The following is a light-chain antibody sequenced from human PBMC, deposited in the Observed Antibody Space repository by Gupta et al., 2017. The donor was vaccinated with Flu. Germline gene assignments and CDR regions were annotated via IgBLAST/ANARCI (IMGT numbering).Light chain of an antibody. CDR3: RQRVTFPST. V-gene: IGKV1-39*01. CDR1: ENISNY. CDR2: AAS. J-gene: IGKJ2*02. Sequence: PASLSASIGDKITITCRASENISNYLNWYQQQGGRAPQLLIYAASSLQNGVPSRFSGSKSGTNFSLTISELQPEDFATYYCRQRVTFPSTFGQGTKMEV.